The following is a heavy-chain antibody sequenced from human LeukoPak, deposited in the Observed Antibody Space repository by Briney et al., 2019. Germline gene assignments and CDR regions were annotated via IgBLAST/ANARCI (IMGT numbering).Heavy chain of an antibody. Sequence: SETLSLTCTVSGGSISSYYWSWIRQPAGKGREWIGRIYTSGSTNYNPSLKSRVTMSVDTSKNQFSLKLSSVTAADTAVYYCARDTPCSGGSCYLVPWFDPWGQGTLVTVSS. CDR2: IYTSGST. D-gene: IGHD2-15*01. CDR3: ARDTPCSGGSCYLVPWFDP. CDR1: GGSISSYY. J-gene: IGHJ5*02. V-gene: IGHV4-4*07.